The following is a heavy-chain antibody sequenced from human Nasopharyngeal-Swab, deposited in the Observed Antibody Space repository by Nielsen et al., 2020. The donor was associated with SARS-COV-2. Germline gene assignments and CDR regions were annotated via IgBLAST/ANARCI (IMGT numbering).Heavy chain of an antibody. CDR2: TIPIHGVA. CDR3: ARDTPEDTTLVTAYYYYMDV. Sequence: SVQVSCKASGGTFSNYDISWVRQAPGQGLEWMGGTIPIHGVANYAQKFLGRVTITADKSTNTAYMELRSLRSEDTAVYYCARDTPEDTTLVTAYYYYMDVWGKGTTVTVSS. CDR1: GGTFSNYD. J-gene: IGHJ6*03. D-gene: IGHD5-18*01. V-gene: IGHV1-69*10.